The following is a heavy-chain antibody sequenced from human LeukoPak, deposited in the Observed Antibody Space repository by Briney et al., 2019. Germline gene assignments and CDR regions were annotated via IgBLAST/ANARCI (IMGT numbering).Heavy chain of an antibody. V-gene: IGHV4-4*09. CDR3: ARLRVGATVYFDY. CDR1: GGSISSYY. J-gene: IGHJ4*02. CDR2: IYTSGST. D-gene: IGHD1-26*01. Sequence: SETLSLTCTVSGGSISSYYWSWIRQPPGKGLEWIGYIYTSGSTNYNPSLKSRVTISVDTSKNQFSLKLSSVTAADTAVYYCARLRVGATVYFDYWGQGPLVTVSS.